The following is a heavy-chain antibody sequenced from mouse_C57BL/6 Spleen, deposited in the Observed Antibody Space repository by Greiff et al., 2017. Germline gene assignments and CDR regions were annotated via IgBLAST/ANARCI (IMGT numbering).Heavy chain of an antibody. V-gene: IGHV1-69*01. CDR1: GYTFTSYW. Sequence: VQLQQPGAELVMPGASVKLSCKASGYTFTSYWMHWVKQRPGQGLEWIGEIDTSDSYTNYNQKFKGKSTLTVDKSSSTAYMQLSSLTSEDSAVYYCARPITTVVDRYFDVWGTGTTVTVSS. J-gene: IGHJ1*03. CDR3: ARPITTVVDRYFDV. CDR2: IDTSDSYT. D-gene: IGHD1-1*01.